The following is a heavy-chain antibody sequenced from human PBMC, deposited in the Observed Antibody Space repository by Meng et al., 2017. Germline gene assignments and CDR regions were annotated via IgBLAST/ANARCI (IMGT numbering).Heavy chain of an antibody. V-gene: IGHV1-69*05. J-gene: IGHJ3*02. Sequence: SVKVSCKASGGTFSSYAISWVRQAPGQGLEWMGGIIPIFGTANYAQKFQGRVTITTDESTSTAYMELSSLRSEDTAVYYCARDTRLMGYSSSGGAAFDIWGQGTMVTVSS. CDR1: GGTFSSYA. D-gene: IGHD6-13*01. CDR2: IIPIFGTA. CDR3: ARDTRLMGYSSSGGAAFDI.